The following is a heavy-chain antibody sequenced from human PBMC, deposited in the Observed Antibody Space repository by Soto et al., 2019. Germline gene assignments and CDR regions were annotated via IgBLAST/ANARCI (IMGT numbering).Heavy chain of an antibody. Sequence: EVQLVESGGGLVKPGGSLRLSCAASGFSFSSYSMNWVRQAPGKGLEWVSSISSSASHINYADSVKGRFTISRDNAKKSLYLQMNSLRAEDTAVYYCARRYTGYCSGGTCYWFDPWGQGILVTVSS. CDR1: GFSFSSYS. V-gene: IGHV3-21*01. J-gene: IGHJ5*02. CDR2: ISSSASHI. CDR3: ARRYTGYCSGGTCYWFDP. D-gene: IGHD2-15*01.